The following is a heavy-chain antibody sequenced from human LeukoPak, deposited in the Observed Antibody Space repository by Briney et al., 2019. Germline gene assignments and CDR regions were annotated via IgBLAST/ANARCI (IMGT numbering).Heavy chain of an antibody. CDR2: ISSSSSYI. CDR1: GFTFSSYG. J-gene: IGHJ5*02. D-gene: IGHD4-11*01. CDR3: ARGGDYTSRGNPFDP. V-gene: IGHV3-21*01. Sequence: GGSLRLSCAASGFTFSSYGMHWVRQAPGKGLEWVSSISSSSSYIYYADSVKGRFTISRDNAKNSPYLQMNSLRAEDTAVYYCARGGDYTSRGNPFDPWGQGTLVTVSS.